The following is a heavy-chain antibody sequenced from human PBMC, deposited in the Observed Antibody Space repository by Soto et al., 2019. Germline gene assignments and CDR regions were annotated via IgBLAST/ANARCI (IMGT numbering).Heavy chain of an antibody. J-gene: IGHJ5*02. CDR3: ARDQKYYYGSGSYSWFDP. V-gene: IGHV3-53*01. Sequence: PGGSLRLSCAASGFTFSSNDMNWVRQAPGKGLEWVSLIYSGGSTYYADSVKGRFTISRDNSKNTLYLQMNSLRAEDTALYYCARDQKYYYGSGSYSWFDPWGQGTLVTVSS. CDR1: GFTFSSND. CDR2: IYSGGST. D-gene: IGHD3-10*01.